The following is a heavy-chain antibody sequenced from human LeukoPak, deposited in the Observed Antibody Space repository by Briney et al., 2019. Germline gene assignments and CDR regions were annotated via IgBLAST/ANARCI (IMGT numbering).Heavy chain of an antibody. V-gene: IGHV1-46*01. CDR2: INPRDGST. Sequence: ASVKVSCKASGYTFTSYYMHWVRQAPGQGLEWMGIINPRDGSTTSAQKFQGRVTMTRDTSTTTVYMELSSLRSEDTAVYYCARVEVGAYNWFDPWGQGTLVTVSS. J-gene: IGHJ5*02. CDR1: GYTFTSYY. CDR3: ARVEVGAYNWFDP. D-gene: IGHD1-26*01.